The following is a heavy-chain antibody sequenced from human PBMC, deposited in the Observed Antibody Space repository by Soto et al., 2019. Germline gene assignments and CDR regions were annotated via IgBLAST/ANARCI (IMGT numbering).Heavy chain of an antibody. D-gene: IGHD3-10*01. CDR1: GGTFSSYA. J-gene: IGHJ5*02. Sequence: VQLVQSGAEVKKPGSSVKVSCKASGGTFSSYAISWVRQAPGQGLEWMGGIIPIFGTANYAQKFQGRVTITADESTSTAYMELISLRSEDTAGYYCARDSSRRFGEGDWFDHWGQGTLVTVSS. CDR2: IIPIFGTA. V-gene: IGHV1-69*01. CDR3: ARDSSRRFGEGDWFDH.